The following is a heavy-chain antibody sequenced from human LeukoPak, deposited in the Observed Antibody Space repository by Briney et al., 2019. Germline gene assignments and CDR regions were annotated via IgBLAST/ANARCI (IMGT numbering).Heavy chain of an antibody. J-gene: IGHJ4*02. CDR2: LYYDGST. CDR1: GGSISSYY. Sequence: TSETLSLICTVSGGSISSYYWSWIWQLPGKGLEWIGYLYYDGSTNYNPSLKSQVTISVDTSKNQLSLKLSSVTAADTAVYYCAVLGNYVLIYWREGTLVTVSS. D-gene: IGHD1-7*01. CDR3: AVLGNYVLIY. V-gene: IGHV4-59*13.